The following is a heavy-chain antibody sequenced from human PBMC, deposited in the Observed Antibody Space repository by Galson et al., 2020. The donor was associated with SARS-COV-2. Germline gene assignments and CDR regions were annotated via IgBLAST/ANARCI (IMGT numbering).Heavy chain of an antibody. CDR1: GGSISSYY. CDR3: ARVVAGGDFDY. Sequence: SETLSLTCTVSGGSISSYYWSWIRQPPGKGLEWIGYIYYSGSTNYNPSLKSRVTISVDTSKNQFSLKLSSVTAADTAVYYCARVVAGGDFDYWGQGTLVTVSS. V-gene: IGHV4-59*01. CDR2: IYYSGST. J-gene: IGHJ4*02. D-gene: IGHD3-16*01.